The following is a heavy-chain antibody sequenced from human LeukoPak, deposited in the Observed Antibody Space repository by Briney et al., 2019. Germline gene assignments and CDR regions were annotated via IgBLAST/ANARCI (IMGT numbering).Heavy chain of an antibody. Sequence: GGSLRLSCAASGFTFNSYSMNWVRQAPGKGLDWVLSISSSRTYIYYADSVKGRFTISRDNAKNSLYLQMNSLRAEDTAVYYCARALEPSIAVIDYWGQGTLVTVSS. CDR3: ARALEPSIAVIDY. CDR2: ISSSRTYI. V-gene: IGHV3-21*01. J-gene: IGHJ4*02. D-gene: IGHD6-19*01. CDR1: GFTFNSYS.